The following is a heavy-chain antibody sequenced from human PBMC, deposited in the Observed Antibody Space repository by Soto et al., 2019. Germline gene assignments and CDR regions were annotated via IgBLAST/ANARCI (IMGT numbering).Heavy chain of an antibody. CDR3: ARDYYKYYDSSGYYRSPAY. Sequence: PGGSLRLSCAASGFTFSSYAMHWVRQAPGEGLEWVALISYDGSDKDYADSVKGRFTISRDNSRNTLFLQMNSLRAEDTAVYYCARDYYKYYDSSGYYRSPAYWGQGT. CDR2: ISYDGSDK. J-gene: IGHJ4*02. D-gene: IGHD3-22*01. CDR1: GFTFSSYA. V-gene: IGHV3-30-3*01.